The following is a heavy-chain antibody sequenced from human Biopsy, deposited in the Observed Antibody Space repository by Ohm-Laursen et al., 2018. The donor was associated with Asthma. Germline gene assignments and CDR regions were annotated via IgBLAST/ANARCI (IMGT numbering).Heavy chain of an antibody. CDR2: IWYDGINK. V-gene: IGHV3-33*01. Sequence: SLRLSCTASGSSFSSYAMHWVRQAPGKGLEWLALIWYDGINKFYADSVKGRITVSRDQSKSTLYLQINSLRADDTAVYYCARDFGNRYSETHLEYWGQGTLVTVSS. CDR1: GSSFSSYA. D-gene: IGHD3-10*01. CDR3: ARDFGNRYSETHLEY. J-gene: IGHJ4*02.